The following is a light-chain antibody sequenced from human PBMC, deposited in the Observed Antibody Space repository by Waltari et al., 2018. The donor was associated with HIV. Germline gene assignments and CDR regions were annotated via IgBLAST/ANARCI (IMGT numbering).Light chain of an antibody. CDR1: SSNIGSTY. J-gene: IGLJ3*02. V-gene: IGLV1-47*01. Sequence: QSVLTQPPSASGPPGQSVTISCSGSSSNIGSTYVYWYQQRPVTAPKLLISRNNQRPSGVPDRFSGFKSGTSASLAISGLRSEDEADYYCAAWDDNLSGWVFGGGSKLTIL. CDR2: RNN. CDR3: AAWDDNLSGWV.